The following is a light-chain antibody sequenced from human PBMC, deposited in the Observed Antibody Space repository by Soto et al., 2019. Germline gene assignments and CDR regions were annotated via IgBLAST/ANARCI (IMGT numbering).Light chain of an antibody. CDR1: QSVNSNY. V-gene: IGKV3-20*01. Sequence: DIVLTQSPGTLSLSPGDRATLSCRSSQSVNSNYFAWYQQKPGQAPRLLIFGASTMATGIPDRFRGSGSGTDFTLTINRLELEDFAVYYCQQYGRTFGQGTKLEIK. CDR3: QQYGRT. J-gene: IGKJ2*01. CDR2: GAS.